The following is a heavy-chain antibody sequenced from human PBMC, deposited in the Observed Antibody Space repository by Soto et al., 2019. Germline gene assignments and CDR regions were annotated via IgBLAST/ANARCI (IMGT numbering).Heavy chain of an antibody. J-gene: IGHJ6*02. CDR3: ARSYYDFWSGSTLYYYGMDV. Sequence: SETLSLTCTVSGGSISSSSYYWGWIRQPPGKGLEWIGSIYYSGSTYYNPSLKSRVTISVDTPKNQFSLKLSSVTAADTAVYYCARSYYDFWSGSTLYYYGMDVWGQGTTVTVSS. V-gene: IGHV4-39*01. CDR1: GGSISSSSYY. CDR2: IYYSGST. D-gene: IGHD3-3*01.